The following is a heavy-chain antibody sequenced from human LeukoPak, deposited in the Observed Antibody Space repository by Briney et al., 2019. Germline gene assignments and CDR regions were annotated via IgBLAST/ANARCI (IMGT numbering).Heavy chain of an antibody. V-gene: IGHV3-23*01. CDR2: TSGSGVNS. J-gene: IGHJ4*02. CDR1: GFTFRSYA. D-gene: IGHD5-12*01. Sequence: PGGSLRLSCAASGFTFRSYAMSWVRQAPGKGLEWVAATSGSGVNSYYADSVRGRSTISRDNSQNTLYLQMDSLRAEDTALYYCAKGYSGYDFDYWGQGTLVTVSS. CDR3: AKGYSGYDFDY.